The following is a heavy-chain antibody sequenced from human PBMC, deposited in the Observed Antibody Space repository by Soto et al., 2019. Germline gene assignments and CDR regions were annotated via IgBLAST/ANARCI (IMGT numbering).Heavy chain of an antibody. Sequence: GSLRLSCAASGFTFDDYTMHWVRQAPGKGLEWVSLISWDGGSTYYADSVKGRFTISRDNSKNSLYLQMNSLRTEDTALYYCAKGERCSSTSCYAGFVRRSEMDVWGQGTTFTVSS. D-gene: IGHD2-2*01. CDR1: GFTFDDYT. V-gene: IGHV3-43*01. CDR3: AKGERCSSTSCYAGFVRRSEMDV. J-gene: IGHJ6*02. CDR2: ISWDGGST.